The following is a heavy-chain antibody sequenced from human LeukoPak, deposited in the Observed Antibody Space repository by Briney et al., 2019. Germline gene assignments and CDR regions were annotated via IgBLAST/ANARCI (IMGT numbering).Heavy chain of an antibody. D-gene: IGHD2-21*02. J-gene: IGHJ5*02. CDR3: ARDKSVVVTARPGRFDP. CDR1: GFTFSSYS. Sequence: PGGSLRLSCAASGFTFSSYSMNWVRQAPGKGLEWVSYISSSSSTIYYADSVKGRFTISRDNAKNSLYLQMNSLRAEDTAVYYCARDKSVVVTARPGRFDPWGQGTVVTVSS. V-gene: IGHV3-48*04. CDR2: ISSSSSTI.